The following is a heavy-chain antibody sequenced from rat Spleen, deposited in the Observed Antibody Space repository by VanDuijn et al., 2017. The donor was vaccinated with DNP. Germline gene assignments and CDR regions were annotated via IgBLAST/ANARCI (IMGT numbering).Heavy chain of an antibody. V-gene: IGHV4-2*01. Sequence: EVKLVESGGGLVQPGRSLKLSCAASGFNFNDYWMGWVRQAPGKGLERIGEINKDSRTIKYSPSLKEKFTISRDNAQNTLYLQMSKLGSEDTAIYDCVRERSGVDYWGQGVMVTVSS. J-gene: IGHJ2*01. CDR1: GFNFNDYW. CDR2: INKDSRTI. CDR3: VRERSGVDY. D-gene: IGHD1-4*01.